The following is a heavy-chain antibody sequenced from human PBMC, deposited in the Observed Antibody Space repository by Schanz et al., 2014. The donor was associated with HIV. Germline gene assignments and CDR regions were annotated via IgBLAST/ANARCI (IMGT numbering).Heavy chain of an antibody. V-gene: IGHV4-61*03. D-gene: IGHD5-12*01. CDR3: VRGLARWLQNRGYYGLDV. CDR1: GGSVTSGSSV. Sequence: QVQLQESGPGLVKPSETLSLTCTVTGGSVTSGSSVWNWVRQSPGQGLEWMASIYKGGGANYSPSPKSRFTMAVDASQTHVSLKMSSMTAADTAVYYCVRGLARWLQNRGYYGLDVWGQGTPVTVSS. CDR2: IYKGGGA. J-gene: IGHJ6*02.